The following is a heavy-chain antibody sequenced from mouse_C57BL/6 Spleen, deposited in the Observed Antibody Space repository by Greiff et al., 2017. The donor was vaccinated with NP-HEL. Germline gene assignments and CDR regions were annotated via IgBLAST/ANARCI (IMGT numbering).Heavy chain of an antibody. J-gene: IGHJ3*01. CDR1: GYTFTSYW. D-gene: IGHD2-5*01. CDR2: INPSNGGT. Sequence: QVQLQQPGTELVKPGASVKLSCKASGYTFTSYWMPWVQQRPGQGLEWIGNINPSNGGTNYNEKFKSKATLTVDKSSSTAYMQLSSLTSEDSAVYYCARGRGYSNLFAYWGQGTLVTVSA. CDR3: ARGRGYSNLFAY. V-gene: IGHV1-53*01.